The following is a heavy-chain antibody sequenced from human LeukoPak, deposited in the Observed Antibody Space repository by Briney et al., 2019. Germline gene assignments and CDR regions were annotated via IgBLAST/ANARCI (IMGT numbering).Heavy chain of an antibody. CDR3: ARHVMTIVRGVWFDP. Sequence: SETLSLTCTVSGGSISSYYWSWIRQPPGKGLEWIGYIYYSGSTNYNPSPKSRVTISVDTSKNQFSLKLSSVTAADTAVYYCARHVMTIVRGVWFDPWGQGTLVTVSS. CDR1: GGSISSYY. D-gene: IGHD3-10*01. J-gene: IGHJ5*02. V-gene: IGHV4-59*08. CDR2: IYYSGST.